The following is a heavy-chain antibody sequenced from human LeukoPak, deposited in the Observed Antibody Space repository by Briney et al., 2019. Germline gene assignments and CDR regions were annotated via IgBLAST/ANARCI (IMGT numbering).Heavy chain of an antibody. CDR2: INPDSGGT. J-gene: IGHJ6*03. CDR3: ARDLRYSSGWSASGMDV. Sequence: ASVKVSCKASGYTFTGYHMHWVRQAPGQGLEWMGWINPDSGGTDYAQKLQGRVSMTTDTSTSTAYMDLRSLRSDDTAVYYCARDLRYSSGWSASGMDVWGKGTTVTISS. V-gene: IGHV1-2*02. CDR1: GYTFTGYH. D-gene: IGHD6-19*01.